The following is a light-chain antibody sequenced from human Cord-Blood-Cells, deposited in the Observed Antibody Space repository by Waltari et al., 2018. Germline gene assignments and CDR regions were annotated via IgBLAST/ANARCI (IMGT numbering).Light chain of an antibody. Sequence: DLPLTQSQSSLSAYVADRVTITCRASQSISSYLHWYQQKPGTAPKLLIYAASSLQSVVPSRFSGSGSGTDFTLTISSLQPEDFATYYCQQSYSTPYSFGQGTKLEIK. CDR1: QSISSY. J-gene: IGKJ2*03. CDR2: AAS. CDR3: QQSYSTPYS. V-gene: IGKV1-39*01.